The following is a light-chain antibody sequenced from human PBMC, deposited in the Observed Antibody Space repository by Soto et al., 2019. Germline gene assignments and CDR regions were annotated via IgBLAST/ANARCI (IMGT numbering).Light chain of an antibody. V-gene: IGKV3-20*01. CDR3: QQYGSSPPLT. J-gene: IGKJ3*01. CDR2: GAS. Sequence: EIVLTQSPGTLSLSPGERATLSCRASQSVSSTYLAWYQQKPGQAPRLLISGASSRATGIPGRFSGSGSGTDFTLTISRLEPEDFAVYYCQQYGSSPPLTFGPGTKVDVK. CDR1: QSVSSTY.